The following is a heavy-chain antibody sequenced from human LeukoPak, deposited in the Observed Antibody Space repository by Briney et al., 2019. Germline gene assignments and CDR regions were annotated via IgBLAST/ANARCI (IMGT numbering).Heavy chain of an antibody. D-gene: IGHD3-22*01. J-gene: IGHJ1*01. CDR3: ARGYYDSSGYPSAEYFQH. CDR2: INHSGST. V-gene: IGHV4-34*01. CDR1: GGSFSGYY. Sequence: PSETLSLTCAVYGGSFSGYYWSWIRQPPGKGLEWIGEINHSGSTNYNPSLKSRVTMSVDTSKNQFSLKLSSVTAADTAVYYCARGYYDSSGYPSAEYFQHWGQGTLVTVSS.